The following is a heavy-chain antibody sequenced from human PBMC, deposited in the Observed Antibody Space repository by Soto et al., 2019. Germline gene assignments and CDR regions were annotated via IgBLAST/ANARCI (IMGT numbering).Heavy chain of an antibody. V-gene: IGHV4-31*03. J-gene: IGHJ3*02. Sequence: QVQLQESGPGLVKPSQTLSLTCTVSGGSISSGGYYWSWIRQHPGKGLEWIGYIYYSGSTYYNPSLTSRVTISVDTSKNQFSLKLSSVTAADTAVYYCARGDDYIWGSYRSGAFDIWGQGTMVTVSS. CDR1: GGSISSGGYY. CDR3: ARGDDYIWGSYRSGAFDI. D-gene: IGHD3-16*02. CDR2: IYYSGST.